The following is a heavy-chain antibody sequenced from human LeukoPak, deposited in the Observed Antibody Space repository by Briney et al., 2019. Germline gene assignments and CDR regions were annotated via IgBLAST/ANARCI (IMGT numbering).Heavy chain of an antibody. CDR3: ARDFRGGYDFWSGYYTPYYFDY. Sequence: SETLSLTCTVSGGSISSYYWSWIRQPPGKGLEWIGYIYYSGSTNYNPSLKSRVTISVDTSKNHFSLKLSSVTAADTAVYYCARDFRGGYDFWSGYYTPYYFDYWGQGTLVTVSP. CDR1: GGSISSYY. V-gene: IGHV4-59*12. D-gene: IGHD3-3*01. J-gene: IGHJ4*02. CDR2: IYYSGST.